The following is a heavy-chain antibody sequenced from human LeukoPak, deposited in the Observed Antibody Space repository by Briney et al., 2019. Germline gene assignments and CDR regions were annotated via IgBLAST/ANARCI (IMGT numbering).Heavy chain of an antibody. CDR3: ARDAKYYFDSSGYH. CDR2: INEDGSAT. CDR1: GFTFSNAW. J-gene: IGHJ4*02. D-gene: IGHD3-22*01. V-gene: IGHV3-7*01. Sequence: PGGSLRLSCAASGFTFSNAWMSWVRQAPGKGLEWLANINEDGSATYYVDSVKGRFTISRDNGKNSLYLQMNSLRAGDTAVYYCARDAKYYFDSSGYHWGQGTQVTVSS.